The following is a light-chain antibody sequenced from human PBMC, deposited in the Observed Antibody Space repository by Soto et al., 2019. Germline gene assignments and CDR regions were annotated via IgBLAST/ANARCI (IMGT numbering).Light chain of an antibody. V-gene: IGKV3-15*01. Sequence: EIFMTQSPATLSVSPGEKVILSCRASESVGSTLAWYQQKPGQAPRLLIRGASTRATGVPARFSGSGSGTEFTLTINSLQSEDFAVYYCQQYSTSLTFGGGTTLEIK. CDR1: ESVGST. J-gene: IGKJ4*02. CDR3: QQYSTSLT. CDR2: GAS.